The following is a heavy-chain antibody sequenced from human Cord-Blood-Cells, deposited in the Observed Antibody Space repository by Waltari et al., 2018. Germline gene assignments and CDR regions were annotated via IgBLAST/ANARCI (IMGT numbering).Heavy chain of an antibody. CDR2: IYSGGST. V-gene: IGHV3-66*01. J-gene: IGHJ4*02. Sequence: EVQLVESGGGLVQPGGSVRLSCAASGFIVRSNDMSWVRQAPGRGLEWVSVIYSGGSTYYADSVKGRFTISRDNSKNTLYLQMNSLRAEDTAVYYCARGFREGAADYWGQGTLVTVSS. D-gene: IGHD1-26*01. CDR1: GFIVRSND. CDR3: ARGFREGAADY.